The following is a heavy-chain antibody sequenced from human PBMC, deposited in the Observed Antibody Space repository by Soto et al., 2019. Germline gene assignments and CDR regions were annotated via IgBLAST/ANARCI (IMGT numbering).Heavy chain of an antibody. D-gene: IGHD3-9*01. CDR1: GGSISSYY. CDR3: ARGMYYDILTSIDY. V-gene: IGHV4-59*08. Sequence: PSETLSLTCTVSGGSISSYYWSWIRQPPGKGLEWIGYIYYSGSTNYNPSLKSRVTISVDTSKNQFSLKLSSVTAADTAIYYCARGMYYDILTSIDYWGQGNLVTVSS. CDR2: IYYSGST. J-gene: IGHJ4*02.